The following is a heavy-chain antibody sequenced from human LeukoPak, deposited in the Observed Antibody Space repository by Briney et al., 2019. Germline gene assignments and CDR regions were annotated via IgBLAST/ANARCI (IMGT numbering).Heavy chain of an antibody. Sequence: KASETLSLTCTVSGGSISSTSYYWDWIRQPPGKGLEWLGRIYYSGSTYYNPSLESRVTISVDTSKNQFSLKLSSVTAADTAVYYCASHRHPLLEGYYYYGMDVWGQGTTVTVSS. CDR2: IYYSGST. V-gene: IGHV4-39*07. CDR3: ASHRHPLLEGYYYYGMDV. D-gene: IGHD3-3*01. J-gene: IGHJ6*02. CDR1: GGSISSTSYY.